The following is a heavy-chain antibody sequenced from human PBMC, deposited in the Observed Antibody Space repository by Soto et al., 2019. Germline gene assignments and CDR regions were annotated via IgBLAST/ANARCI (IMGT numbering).Heavy chain of an antibody. V-gene: IGHV3-30*18. CDR2: ISYDGSNK. J-gene: IGHJ3*02. CDR1: GFTFSSYG. D-gene: IGHD3-22*01. Sequence: QVQLVESGVGVVQPGRSLRLSGAASGFTFSSYGMHWVREAPGKGLEWVAVISYDGSNKYYADSVKGRFTISRDNSKNTLYLQMNSLRAEDTAVYYCAKLIPYYYDSSGYYRDDAFDIWGQGTMVTVSS. CDR3: AKLIPYYYDSSGYYRDDAFDI.